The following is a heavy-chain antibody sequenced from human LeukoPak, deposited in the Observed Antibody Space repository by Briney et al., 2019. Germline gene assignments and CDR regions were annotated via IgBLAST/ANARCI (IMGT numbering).Heavy chain of an antibody. CDR1: GFTFSSYA. V-gene: IGHV3-23*01. CDR2: ISGSGGST. CDR3: AKDSCSSTSCYFDY. D-gene: IGHD2-2*01. J-gene: IGHJ4*02. Sequence: GGSLRLSCAASGFTFSSYAMSWVRQAPGKGLEWVSAISGSGGSTYYADSVKGRFPISRDNSKNTLYLQMNSLRAEDTAVYYCAKDSCSSTSCYFDYWGQGTLVTVSS.